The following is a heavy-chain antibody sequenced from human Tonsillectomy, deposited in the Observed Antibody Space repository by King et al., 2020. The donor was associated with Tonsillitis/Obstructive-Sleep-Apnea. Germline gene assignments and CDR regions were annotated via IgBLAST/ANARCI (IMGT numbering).Heavy chain of an antibody. D-gene: IGHD3-16*01. J-gene: IGHJ4*02. Sequence: QLQESGPGLVKPSETLSLTCTVSGGSISSSSYYWGWIRQPPGKGLEWIGSIYYSGDTYYNPSLKSRVTIFVDTSKNQFSLKLSSVTAADTAVYYCARQIGGGASYYFDYWGQGPLVTVSS. CDR2: IYYSGDT. CDR1: GGSISSSSYY. CDR3: ARQIGGGASYYFDY. V-gene: IGHV4-39*01.